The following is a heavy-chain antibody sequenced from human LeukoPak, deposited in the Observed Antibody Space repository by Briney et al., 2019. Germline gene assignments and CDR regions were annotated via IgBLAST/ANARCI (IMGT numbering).Heavy chain of an antibody. CDR1: GFTFSSCA. CDR2: ISGSGSNI. Sequence: GGSLRLSCAASGFTFSSCAMSWVRQAPGKGLEWVSTISGSGSNIYYADSVKGRFTISRDNSKNTLYLQMNSLRAEDTAVYYCAKRGLASGYGDSYFDYWGQGTLVTVSS. CDR3: AKRGLASGYGDSYFDY. V-gene: IGHV3-23*01. J-gene: IGHJ4*02. D-gene: IGHD4-17*01.